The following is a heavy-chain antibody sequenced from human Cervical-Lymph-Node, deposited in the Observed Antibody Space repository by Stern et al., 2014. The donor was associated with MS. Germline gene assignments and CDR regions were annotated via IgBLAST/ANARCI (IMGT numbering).Heavy chain of an antibody. J-gene: IGHJ4*02. CDR2: INANGDIT. CDR3: VKDNDLGVAPAGYFDS. V-gene: IGHV3-64D*06. Sequence: EVQLVESGGGLVQPGGSMRLSCAASGFTFSTYAMHWVRQAPGRGLEYVSAINANGDITYYADSVKGRFTISRDNSKSTLSLRMSSLRTEDTAVYYCVKDNDLGVAPAGYFDSWGQGALVTVSS. CDR1: GFTFSTYA. D-gene: IGHD6-13*01.